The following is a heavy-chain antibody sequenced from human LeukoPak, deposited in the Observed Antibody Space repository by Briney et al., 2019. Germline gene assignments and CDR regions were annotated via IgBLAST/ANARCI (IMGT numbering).Heavy chain of an antibody. CDR3: ARLGSYHDF. V-gene: IGHV4-30-4*01. J-gene: IGHJ4*02. Sequence: PSETLSLTCTVSGGSISSDNYQWSWIRQPPGKGLEWIGYINYSGSTYYNPSLKSRVTISVDTSRNQLSLKLPSVTAADTAVYFCARLGSYHDFWGQGALVTVSS. CDR1: GGSISSDNYQ. CDR2: INYSGST. D-gene: IGHD1-26*01.